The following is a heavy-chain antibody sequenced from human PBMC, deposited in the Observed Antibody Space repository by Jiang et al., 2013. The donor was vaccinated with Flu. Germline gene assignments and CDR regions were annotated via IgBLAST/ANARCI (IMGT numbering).Heavy chain of an antibody. CDR1: GYSFSNYW. Sequence: GAEVKKPGESLKISCEGSGYSFSNYWIAWVRQMPGKGLGWMGIIYPGDSDTRYSPSFQGQVIMSVDKSITTAYLQWSSLKASDTAMYYCARHTYCGGDCPSYFGMDVWGQGATV. CDR2: IYPGDSDT. V-gene: IGHV5-51*01. CDR3: ARHTYCGGDCPSYFGMDV. J-gene: IGHJ6*02. D-gene: IGHD2-21*01.